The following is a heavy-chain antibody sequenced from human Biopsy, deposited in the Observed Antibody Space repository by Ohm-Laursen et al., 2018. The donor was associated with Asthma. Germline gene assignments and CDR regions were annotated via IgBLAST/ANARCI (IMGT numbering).Heavy chain of an antibody. D-gene: IGHD7-27*01. Sequence: TLSLTRTVSGGSIRSGGYYWSWIRQHPGKGLEWIGYIYYSGSTYYNPSLKSRVTISVDTSKNQFSLNLSSVTAADTAVYYCARWGSFGFDYWGQGTLVTVSS. CDR2: IYYSGST. CDR1: GGSIRSGGYY. J-gene: IGHJ4*02. V-gene: IGHV4-31*03. CDR3: ARWGSFGFDY.